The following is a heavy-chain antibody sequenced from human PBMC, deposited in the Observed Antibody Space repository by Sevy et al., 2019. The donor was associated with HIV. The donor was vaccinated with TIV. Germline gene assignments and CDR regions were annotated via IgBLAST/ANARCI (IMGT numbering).Heavy chain of an antibody. CDR3: AKDGPFGTSYYYYGMDV. V-gene: IGHV3-30*02. D-gene: IGHD3-10*01. J-gene: IGHJ6*02. CDR1: GFTFSSYG. Sequence: GGSLRLSCAASGFTFSSYGMHWVRQAPGKGLEWVAFIRYDGSNKYYADSVKGRFTISRDNSKNTLYLQMNSLRAEDTAVYYCAKDGPFGTSYYYYGMDVWGQWTTVTVSS. CDR2: IRYDGSNK.